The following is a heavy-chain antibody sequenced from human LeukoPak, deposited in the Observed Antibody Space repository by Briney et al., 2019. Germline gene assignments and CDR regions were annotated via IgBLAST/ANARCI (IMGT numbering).Heavy chain of an antibody. CDR1: GFTVSTNY. D-gene: IGHD3-16*01. Sequence: HTGGSLRLSCAASGFTVSTNYMSWVRQAPGKGLEWVSIIYDSGTTHYADSVKSRFTISRDNLRNTLYLQMNSLRAEDTAVYYCASHWGGYWGQGTLVTVSS. CDR3: ASHWGGY. J-gene: IGHJ4*02. V-gene: IGHV3-53*01. CDR2: IYDSGTT.